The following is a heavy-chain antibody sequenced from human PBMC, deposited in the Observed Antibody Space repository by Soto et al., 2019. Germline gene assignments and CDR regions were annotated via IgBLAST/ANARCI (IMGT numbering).Heavy chain of an antibody. J-gene: IGHJ4*02. D-gene: IGHD5-18*01. CDR2: ISYDGSNK. V-gene: IGHV3-30-3*01. CDR1: GFTFSDYA. Sequence: QVQLVESGGGVVQPGRSLRLSCAASGFTFSDYAMHWIRQAPGKGLEWVAVISYDGSNKYYADSVRGRFTISRDSSKNTLYLQMNSLRPEDTAVYYCARDPLSEIQRGFFASWGQGILVTVSS. CDR3: ARDPLSEIQRGFFAS.